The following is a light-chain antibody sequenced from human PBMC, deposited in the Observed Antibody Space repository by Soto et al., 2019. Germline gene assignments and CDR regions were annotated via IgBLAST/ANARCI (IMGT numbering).Light chain of an antibody. Sequence: DIQMTQSPASLSASVGDRVTITCRASQGIYNYLAWYQQKPGKVPKLLIFAASILHSGVPSRFSGSGSGTDCTLTISSLQPEDFATYYCQKHNTAPFTFGQGTKLEIK. J-gene: IGKJ2*01. V-gene: IGKV1-27*01. CDR1: QGIYNY. CDR3: QKHNTAPFT. CDR2: AAS.